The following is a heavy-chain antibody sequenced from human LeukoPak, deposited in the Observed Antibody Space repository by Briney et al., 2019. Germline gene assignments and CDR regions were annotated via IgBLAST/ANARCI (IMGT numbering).Heavy chain of an antibody. D-gene: IGHD5-12*01. CDR1: GFTVSSNY. J-gene: IGHJ5*02. CDR2: IYSGGST. Sequence: GGSLRLSCAASGFTVSSNYMSWVRQAPGKGLEWVSVIYSGGSTYYADSVKGRFTISRDNSKNTLYPQMNSLRAEDTAVYYCARHSGYKTGFDPWGQGTLVTVSS. CDR3: ARHSGYKTGFDP. V-gene: IGHV3-53*01.